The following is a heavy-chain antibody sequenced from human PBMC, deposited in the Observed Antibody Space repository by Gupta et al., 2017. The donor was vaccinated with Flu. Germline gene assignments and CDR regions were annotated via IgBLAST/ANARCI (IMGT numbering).Heavy chain of an antibody. CDR3: ASLSVAGNFDY. CDR2: INPDGTTT. Sequence: HWVRQAPGKGLVWVSRINPDGTTTTYADSVKGRFSISRDNARNTLYLQMNSLRAEDTAVYDCASLSVAGNFDYWGQGTLVTVSS. V-gene: IGHV3-74*01. D-gene: IGHD6-19*01. J-gene: IGHJ4*02.